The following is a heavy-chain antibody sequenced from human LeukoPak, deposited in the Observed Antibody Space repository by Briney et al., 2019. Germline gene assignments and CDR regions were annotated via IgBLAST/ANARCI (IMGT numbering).Heavy chain of an antibody. D-gene: IGHD2/OR15-2a*01. CDR2: INPLSGAT. V-gene: IGHV1-2*02. J-gene: IGHJ4*02. CDR1: VYTFTAYY. CDR3: ARFLFKGMDYFDY. Sequence: ASVKVSCKASVYTFTAYYLHWVRQAPGQGLEWMGWINPLSGATDSAQKFQGRVTPTGDTSISTVYMELSRLRSDDTALYYCARFLFKGMDYFDYWGQGTLVTVSS.